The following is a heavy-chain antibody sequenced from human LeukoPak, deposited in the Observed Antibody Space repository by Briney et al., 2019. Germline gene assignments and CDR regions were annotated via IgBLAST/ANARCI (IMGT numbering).Heavy chain of an antibody. D-gene: IGHD1-26*01. CDR2: IIPIFGIA. Sequence: ASVKVSCKASGGTFSSYAISWVRQAPGQGLEWMGRIIPIFGIANYAQKFQGRVTITADKSTSTAYMELGSLRSEDTAVYYCARATEIVGAANLDPWGQGTLVTVSS. CDR3: ARATEIVGAANLDP. V-gene: IGHV1-69*04. J-gene: IGHJ5*02. CDR1: GGTFSSYA.